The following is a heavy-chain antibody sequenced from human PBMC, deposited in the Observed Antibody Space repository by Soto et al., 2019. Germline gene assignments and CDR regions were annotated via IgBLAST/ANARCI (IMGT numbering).Heavy chain of an antibody. CDR2: IYSGGST. CDR1: GFTVSSNY. V-gene: IGHV3-53*01. Sequence: PGGSLRLSCAASGFTVSSNYISWVRQAPGKGLEWVSVIYSGGSTYYADSVEGRFTISRDNSKNTLYLQMNSLRAEDTAVYYCASGSGGSSLDYWGQGTLVTVSS. J-gene: IGHJ4*02. CDR3: ASGSGGSSLDY. D-gene: IGHD2-15*01.